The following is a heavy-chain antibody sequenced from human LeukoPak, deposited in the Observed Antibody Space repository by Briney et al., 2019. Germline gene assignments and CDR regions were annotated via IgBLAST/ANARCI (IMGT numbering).Heavy chain of an antibody. CDR2: ISSSGETT. CDR3: AKHSFNWNDGEDY. Sequence: GGTLRLSCAASGFTFSTYGMNWVRQAPGKGLEWVSAISSSGETTFYADSVKGRFTISRDNSKNTVFLQMNSLRAEDTAAYYCAKHSFNWNDGEDYWGQGTLVTVSS. V-gene: IGHV3-23*01. CDR1: GFTFSTYG. D-gene: IGHD1-20*01. J-gene: IGHJ4*02.